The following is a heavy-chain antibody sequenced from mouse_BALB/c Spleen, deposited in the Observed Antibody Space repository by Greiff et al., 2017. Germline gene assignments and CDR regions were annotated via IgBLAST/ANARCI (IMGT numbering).Heavy chain of an antibody. CDR2: ISYDGSN. V-gene: IGHV3-6*02. Sequence: ESGPGLVKPSQSLSLTCSVTGYSITSGYYWNWIRQFPGNKLEWMGYISYDGSNNYNPSLKNRISITRDTSKNQFFLKLNSVTTEDTATYYCARDLDYYGSSWAYWGQGTLVTVSA. J-gene: IGHJ3*01. CDR1: GYSITSGYY. D-gene: IGHD1-1*01. CDR3: ARDLDYYGSSWAY.